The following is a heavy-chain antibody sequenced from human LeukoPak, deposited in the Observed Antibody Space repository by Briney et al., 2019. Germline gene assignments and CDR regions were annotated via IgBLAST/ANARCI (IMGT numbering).Heavy chain of an antibody. V-gene: IGHV4-34*01. CDR1: GGSFSGYY. CDR2: INHSGST. D-gene: IGHD6-13*01. CDR3: ARVAKQQLVPYYYYYYYMDV. J-gene: IGHJ6*03. Sequence: SETLSFTCAVYGGSFSGYYWSWIRQPPGKGLEWIGEINHSGSTNYNPSLKSRVTISVDTSKNQFSLKLSSVTAADTAVYYCARVAKQQLVPYYYYYYYMDVWGKGTTVTVSS.